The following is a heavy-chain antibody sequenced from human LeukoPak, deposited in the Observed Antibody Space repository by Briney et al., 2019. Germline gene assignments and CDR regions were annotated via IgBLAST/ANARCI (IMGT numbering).Heavy chain of an antibody. CDR1: GFTVSSNY. D-gene: IGHD3-10*01. V-gene: IGHV3-66*01. J-gene: IGHJ6*02. Sequence: GGSLRLSCAASGFTVSSNYMSWVRQAPGKGLEWVSVIYSGGSTYYADSVKGRFTISRDNSKNTLYLQMNSLRAEDTAVYYCARADYGSGSYLYYYYGMDVWGQGTTVTVSS. CDR3: ARADYGSGSYLYYYYGMDV. CDR2: IYSGGST.